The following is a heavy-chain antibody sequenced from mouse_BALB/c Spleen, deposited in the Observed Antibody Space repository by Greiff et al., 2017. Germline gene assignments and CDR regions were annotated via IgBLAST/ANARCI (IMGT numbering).Heavy chain of an antibody. CDR1: GFTFSSFG. D-gene: IGHD1-1*01. Sequence: EVKLMESGGGLVQPGGSRKLSCAASGFTFSSFGMHWVRQAPEKGLEWVAYISSGSSTIYYADTVKGRFTISRDNPKNTLCLQMTSLRSEDTAMYYCARSGGLRYLDYWGQGTTLTVSS. CDR2: ISSGSSTI. CDR3: ARSGGLRYLDY. V-gene: IGHV5-17*02. J-gene: IGHJ2*01.